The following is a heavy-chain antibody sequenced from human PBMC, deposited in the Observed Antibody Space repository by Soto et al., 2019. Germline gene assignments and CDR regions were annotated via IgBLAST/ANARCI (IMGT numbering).Heavy chain of an antibody. CDR2: IRSKAYGGTT. V-gene: IGHV3-49*04. Sequence: PGGSLRLSCTASGFTFGDYAMSWVRQAPGKGLEWVGFIRSKAYGGTTEYAASVKGRFTISRDDSKSIAYLQMNSLKTEDTAVYYCTRDRSGSSWYVRLNWFDPWGQGTLVTVSS. CDR3: TRDRSGSSWYVRLNWFDP. CDR1: GFTFGDYA. D-gene: IGHD6-13*01. J-gene: IGHJ5*02.